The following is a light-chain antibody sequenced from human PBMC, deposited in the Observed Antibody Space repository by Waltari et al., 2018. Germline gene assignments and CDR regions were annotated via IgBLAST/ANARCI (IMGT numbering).Light chain of an antibody. J-gene: IGLJ1*01. CDR1: NIESKS. V-gene: IGLV3-21*01. CDR3: QVWDANTDPGV. CDR2: YDN. Sequence: SYVLTQPPSVSVAPGETARITCGGNNIESKSVHWYRQRPGQAPVVVISYDNDRAAGIPGRFSGSNSGNTATLTISRVEAVDEADYYCQVWDANTDPGVFGTGTEVTVL.